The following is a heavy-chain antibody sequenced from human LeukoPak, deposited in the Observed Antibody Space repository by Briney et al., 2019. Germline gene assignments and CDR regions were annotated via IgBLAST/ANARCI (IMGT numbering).Heavy chain of an antibody. CDR3: AKAYYDSSGYSYYFDY. CDR2: ISSSSSYM. D-gene: IGHD3-22*01. J-gene: IGHJ4*02. CDR1: GFPFSAYG. V-gene: IGHV3-21*01. Sequence: GGSLRLSCAASGFPFSAYGMNWVRQAPWKVLEWVSSISSSSSYMFYADSVKGRFPISRDNAKNTLYMQMNSVRAEDTGVYYCAKAYYDSSGYSYYFDYWGQGTLVTVSS.